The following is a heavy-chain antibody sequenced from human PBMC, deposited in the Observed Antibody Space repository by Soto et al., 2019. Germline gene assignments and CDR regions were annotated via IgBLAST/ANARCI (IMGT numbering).Heavy chain of an antibody. V-gene: IGHV4-31*03. CDR2: IYYSGST. D-gene: IGHD6-13*01. Sequence: LSLTCTVSGGSISSGGYYWSWIRQHPGKGLEWIGYIYYSGSTYYNPSLKSRVTISVDTSKNQFSLKLSSVTAADTAVYYCARDRIAAAGTPHGYYYYGMDVWGQGTTVTVSS. J-gene: IGHJ6*02. CDR3: ARDRIAAAGTPHGYYYYGMDV. CDR1: GGSISSGGYY.